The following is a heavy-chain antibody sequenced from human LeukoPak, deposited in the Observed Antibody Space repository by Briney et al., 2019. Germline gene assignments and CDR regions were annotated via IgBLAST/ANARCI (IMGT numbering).Heavy chain of an antibody. CDR2: ISCDGSNK. CDR3: ARDTDYNGNYFDY. V-gene: IGHV3-30*04. Sequence: GGSLRLSCAASGFTFSSYAMHWVRQAPGKGLEWVAVISCDGSNKYYADSVKGRFTISRDNSKNTLYLQMNSLRAEDTAVYYCARDTDYNGNYFDYWGQGTLVTVSS. CDR1: GFTFSSYA. D-gene: IGHD4-11*01. J-gene: IGHJ4*02.